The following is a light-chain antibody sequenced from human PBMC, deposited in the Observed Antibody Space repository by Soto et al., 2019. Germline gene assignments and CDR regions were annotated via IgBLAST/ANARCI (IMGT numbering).Light chain of an antibody. CDR1: SSNIGAGYD. J-gene: IGLJ7*01. CDR3: QSYDNRLSGS. CDR2: GNS. Sequence: QPVLTQPPSVSGAPGQRVTISCTGSSSNIGAGYDVNWYQQLPGTAPKLLIYGNSNRPSGVPDRFSGSKSGTSASLAITGLQAEDEADYYCQSYDNRLSGSFGPGTQLTVL. V-gene: IGLV1-40*01.